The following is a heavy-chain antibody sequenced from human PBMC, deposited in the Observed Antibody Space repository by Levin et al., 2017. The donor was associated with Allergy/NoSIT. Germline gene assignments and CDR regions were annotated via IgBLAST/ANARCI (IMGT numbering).Heavy chain of an antibody. CDR2: ISYDGSNK. V-gene: IGHV3-30*18. CDR3: AKDYVWFGDPPGAFDI. Sequence: GGSLRLSCAASGFTFSSYGMHWVRQAPGKGLEWVAVISYDGSNKYYADSVKGRFTISRDNSKNTLYLQMNSLRAEDTAVYYCAKDYVWFGDPPGAFDIWGQGTMVTVSS. J-gene: IGHJ3*02. D-gene: IGHD3-10*01. CDR1: GFTFSSYG.